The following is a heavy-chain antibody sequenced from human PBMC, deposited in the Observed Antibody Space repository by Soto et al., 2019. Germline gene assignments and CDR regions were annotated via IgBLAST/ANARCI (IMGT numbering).Heavy chain of an antibody. CDR2: SYSSGST. CDR3: ARGDSTTHGDSFDI. CDR1: GGAISFYN. D-gene: IGHD6-13*01. J-gene: IGHJ3*02. V-gene: IGHV4-59*01. Sequence: SETLSLTCTVSGGAISFYNWNWIRQSPGKGLEWIGYSYSSGSTNYNPSLKGRVTISVDTPNNQFSLQLTYVTAADTAVYYCARGDSTTHGDSFDIWGQGTMVTVSS.